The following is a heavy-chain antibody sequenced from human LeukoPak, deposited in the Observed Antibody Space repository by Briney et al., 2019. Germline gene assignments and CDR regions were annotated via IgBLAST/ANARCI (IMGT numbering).Heavy chain of an antibody. V-gene: IGHV4-34*01. J-gene: IGHJ4*02. CDR1: GGSFSGYY. CDR3: ARVRARTYYYGSGSYYIDY. D-gene: IGHD3-10*01. CDR2: INHSGST. Sequence: PSETLSLTCAVYGGSFSGYYWSWIRQPPGKGLEWIGEINHSGSTNYNPSLKSRVAISVDTSKNQFSLKLSSVTAADTAVYYCARVRARTYYYGSGSYYIDYWGQGTPVTVSS.